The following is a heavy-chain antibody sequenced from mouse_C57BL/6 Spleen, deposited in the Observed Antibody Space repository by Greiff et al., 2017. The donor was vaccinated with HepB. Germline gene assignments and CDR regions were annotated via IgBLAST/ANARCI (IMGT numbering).Heavy chain of an antibody. CDR2: FYPGSGSI. V-gene: IGHV1-62-2*01. Sequence: VQLQQSGAELVKPGASVKLSCKASGYTFTEYTIHWVKQRSGQGLEWIGWFYPGSGSIKYNEKFKDKATLTADKSSSTVYIELSRLTSEDSTVYFCASNASFYSDDGTGAMDYWGQGTSVTVSS. D-gene: IGHD2-12*01. J-gene: IGHJ4*01. CDR1: GYTFTEYT. CDR3: ASNASFYSDDGTGAMDY.